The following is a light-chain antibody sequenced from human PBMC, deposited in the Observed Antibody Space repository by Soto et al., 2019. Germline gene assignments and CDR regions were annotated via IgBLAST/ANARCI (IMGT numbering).Light chain of an antibody. CDR1: QSISTY. Sequence: DIQMTQSPSSLSASIGDRITITCRASQSISTYLNWYQQKPGKAPRLLIYGASTLQNGVPSRFRGSGTATEYTLTISSLQPEDFATYYCQQSFITPPLTFGGGTKGEMK. V-gene: IGKV1-39*01. CDR3: QQSFITPPLT. CDR2: GAS. J-gene: IGKJ4*01.